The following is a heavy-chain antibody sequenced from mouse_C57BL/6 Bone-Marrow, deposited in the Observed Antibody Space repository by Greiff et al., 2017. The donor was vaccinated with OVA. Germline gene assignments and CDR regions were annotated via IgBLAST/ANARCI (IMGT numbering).Heavy chain of an antibody. D-gene: IGHD6-1*01. Sequence: DVQLVESGGGLVKPGGSLKLSCAASGFTFSSYAMSWVRQTPEKRLEWVATISDGGSYTYYPDNVKGRFTISRDNAKNNLYLQMSHLKSEDTAMFYCVSYPNRAGCLWWYFDVGGTGTTVTVSS. CDR1: GFTFSSYA. CDR3: VSYPNRAGCLWWYFDV. CDR2: ISDGGSYT. J-gene: IGHJ1*03. V-gene: IGHV5-4*01.